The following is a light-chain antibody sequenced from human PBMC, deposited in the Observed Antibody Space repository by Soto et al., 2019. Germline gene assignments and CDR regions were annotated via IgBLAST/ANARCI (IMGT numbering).Light chain of an antibody. CDR2: EVS. J-gene: IGLJ3*02. V-gene: IGLV2-14*01. CDR3: SSYTTSSTHWV. CDR1: SSDVGGYNY. Sequence: QSALTQPASVSGSPEQSITISCTGTSSDVGGYNYVSWYQQHPGKAPKLMIYEVSNRPSGVSNRFSGSKSGNTASLTISGLQAEDEAHYYCSSYTTSSTHWVFGGGTKVTVL.